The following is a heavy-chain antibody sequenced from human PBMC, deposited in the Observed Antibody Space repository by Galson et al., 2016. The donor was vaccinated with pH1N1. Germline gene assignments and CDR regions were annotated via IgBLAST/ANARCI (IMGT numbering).Heavy chain of an antibody. CDR1: GFTFTNYW. J-gene: IGHJ6*02. CDR2: INQDGTKK. CDR3: ARVNHYYYYGMDV. D-gene: IGHD1-14*01. Sequence: SLRLSCAASGFTFTNYWMLWVRQAPGKGLEWVANINQDGTKKYHVDSVKGRFTISRDNAMNSLYLQMNSLRAEDTAVYYCARVNHYYYYGMDVWGQGTTVTVSS. V-gene: IGHV3-7*01.